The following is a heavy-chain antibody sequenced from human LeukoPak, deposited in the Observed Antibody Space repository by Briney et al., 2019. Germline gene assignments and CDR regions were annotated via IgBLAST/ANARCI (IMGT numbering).Heavy chain of an antibody. V-gene: IGHV1-69*05. CDR3: AREGKRGSYCYY. J-gene: IGHJ4*02. D-gene: IGHD3-16*01. Sequence: SVKVSCKASGYTFTSYGISWVRQAPGQGLEWMGGIIPIFGTANYAQKFQGRVTITTDESTSTAYMELSSLRSEDTAVYYCAREGKRGSYCYYWGQGTLVTVSS. CDR2: IIPIFGTA. CDR1: GYTFTSYG.